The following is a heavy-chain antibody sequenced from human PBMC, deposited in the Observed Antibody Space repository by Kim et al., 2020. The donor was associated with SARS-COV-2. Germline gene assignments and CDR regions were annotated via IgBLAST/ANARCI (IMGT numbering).Heavy chain of an antibody. D-gene: IGHD5-12*01. J-gene: IGHJ6*02. CDR1: GFTFSSYA. CDR3: AREPGSGYDPDYYYYGMDV. Sequence: GGSLRLSCAASGFTFSSYAMHWVRQAPGKGLEWVAVISYDGSNKYYADSVKGRFTISRDNSKNTLYLQMNSLRAEDTAVYYCAREPGSGYDPDYYYYGMDVWGQGTTVTVSS. CDR2: ISYDGSNK. V-gene: IGHV3-30-3*01.